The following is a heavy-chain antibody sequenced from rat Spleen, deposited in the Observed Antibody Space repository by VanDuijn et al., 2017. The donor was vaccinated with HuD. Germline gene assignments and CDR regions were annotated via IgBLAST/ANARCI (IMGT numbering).Heavy chain of an antibody. CDR3: ARDRTYYGYSPFAY. CDR1: GFSLSNYG. J-gene: IGHJ3*01. D-gene: IGHD1-9*01. Sequence: QVQLKESGPGLVQPSQTLSLTCTVSGFSLSNYGVFWVRQPPGKGLEWMGRIQNGGNTDYNSAVQSRLSISRDTSKSQLFLKVTSLQTEDTATYYCARDRTYYGYSPFAYWGQGTLVTVSS. CDR2: IQNGGNT. V-gene: IGHV2-19*01.